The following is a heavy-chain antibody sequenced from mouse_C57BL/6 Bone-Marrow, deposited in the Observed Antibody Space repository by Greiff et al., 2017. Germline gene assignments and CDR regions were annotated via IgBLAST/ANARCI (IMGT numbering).Heavy chain of an antibody. CDR2: ISYDGSN. Sequence: EVQLVESGPGLVKPSQSLSLTCSVTGYSITSGYYWNWIRQFPGNKLEWMGYISYDGSNNYNPSLKNRISITRDTSKNQFFLKLNSVTTEDTATYYCARRGLLRPYFGYWGQGTTLTVAS. V-gene: IGHV3-6*01. J-gene: IGHJ2*01. CDR1: GYSITSGYY. CDR3: ARRGLLRPYFGY. D-gene: IGHD1-2*01.